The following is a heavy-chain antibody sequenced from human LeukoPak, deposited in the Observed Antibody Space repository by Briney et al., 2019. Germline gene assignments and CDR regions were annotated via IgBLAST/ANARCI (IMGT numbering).Heavy chain of an antibody. CDR1: GFTFSSYW. J-gene: IGHJ6*02. CDR3: ARDTTKKYSSSWYVSYDGMDV. V-gene: IGHV3-7*01. Sequence: GGSLRLSCAASGFTFSSYWMSWVRQAPGKGLEWVANIKQEGSEKYYVDSVKGRFTISRDNAKNSLYLQMNSLRAEDTAVYYCARDTTKKYSSSWYVSYDGMDVWGQGTTVTVSS. D-gene: IGHD6-13*01. CDR2: IKQEGSEK.